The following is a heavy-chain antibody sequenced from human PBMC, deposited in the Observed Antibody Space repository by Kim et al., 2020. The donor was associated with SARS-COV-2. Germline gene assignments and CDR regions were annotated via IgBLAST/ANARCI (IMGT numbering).Heavy chain of an antibody. Sequence: ASVKVSCKASGYTFTSYAMHWVRQAPGQRLEWMGWINAGNGNTKYSQKFQGRVTITRDTSASTAYMELSSLRSEDTAVYYCARDLEMATITPRYFDYWGQGTLVTVSS. CDR2: INAGNGNT. D-gene: IGHD5-12*01. CDR3: ARDLEMATITPRYFDY. CDR1: GYTFTSYA. J-gene: IGHJ4*02. V-gene: IGHV1-3*01.